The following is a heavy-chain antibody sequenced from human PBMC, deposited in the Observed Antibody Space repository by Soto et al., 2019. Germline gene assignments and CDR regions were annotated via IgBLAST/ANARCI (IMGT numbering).Heavy chain of an antibody. J-gene: IGHJ6*02. Sequence: GDSVKVSCKASAYTLTTFFMHWVRQAPGQGLEWMGVINPGYPAGRSTTYAQKFQGRVTMTTDTSTSTVYMELSRLRSDDTAVYYCAIEAMVAGATTCMDVCGQATTRTVS. CDR1: AYTLTTFF. V-gene: IGHV1-46*01. CDR3: AIEAMVAGATTCMDV. D-gene: IGHD1-26*01. CDR2: INPGYPAGRST.